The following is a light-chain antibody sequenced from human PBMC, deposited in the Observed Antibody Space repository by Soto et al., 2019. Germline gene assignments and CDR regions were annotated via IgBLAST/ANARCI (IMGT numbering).Light chain of an antibody. CDR2: AAS. V-gene: IGKV3-15*01. J-gene: IGKJ2*03. CDR1: QSVRNN. CDR3: QQYNNWPPYS. Sequence: EIVMTQSPATLSVSPGERATLSCRASQSVRNNLAWYQQKFGQAPRLLIYAASTRATGIPARFSGSGSGTEFTLTISSLQSEDFAVYYCQQYNNWPPYSFGQGTKLEIK.